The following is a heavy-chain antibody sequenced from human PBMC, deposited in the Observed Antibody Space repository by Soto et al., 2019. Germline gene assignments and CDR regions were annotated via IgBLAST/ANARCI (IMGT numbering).Heavy chain of an antibody. CDR2: ISGYNGDT. V-gene: IGHV1-18*04. J-gene: IGHJ6*02. CDR1: GYTFTSFG. CDR3: ARDKPQQIVGYNYYYGMDV. D-gene: IGHD6-6*01. Sequence: QLRLVQCGAEVKKPGASVQVTCTASGYTFTSFGVSRVRQVPGQGRERMGWISGYNGDTDYAQKFQGRVTMTTDRYTSTAYMEVRSLRSDDTAVYYCARDKPQQIVGYNYYYGMDVWGQGTTVTVSS.